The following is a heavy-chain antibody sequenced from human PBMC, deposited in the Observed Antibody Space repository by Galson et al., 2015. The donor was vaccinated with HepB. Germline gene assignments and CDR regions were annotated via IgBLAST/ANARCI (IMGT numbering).Heavy chain of an antibody. D-gene: IGHD5-18*01. J-gene: IGHJ4*02. CDR1: GGSISRGGYY. CDR2: IYYSGST. V-gene: IGHV4-31*03. Sequence: TLSLTCTVSGGSISRGGYYWSWIRQHPGKGLEWIGYIYYSGSTYYNPSLKSRVTISVDTSKNQFSLKLSSVTAADTAVYYCARDSGATAMFDYWGQGTLVTVSS. CDR3: ARDSGATAMFDY.